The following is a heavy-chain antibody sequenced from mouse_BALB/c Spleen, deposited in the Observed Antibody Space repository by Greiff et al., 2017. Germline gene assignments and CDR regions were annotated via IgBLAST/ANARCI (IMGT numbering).Heavy chain of an antibody. J-gene: IGHJ3*01. CDR3: ARDSGNYVGWFAY. D-gene: IGHD2-1*01. CDR2: INSNGGST. CDR1: GFTFSSYG. Sequence: EVKVVESGGGLVQPGGSLKLSCAASGFTFSSYGMSWVRQTPDKRLELVATINSNGGSTYYPDSVKGRFTISRDNAKNTLYLQMSSLKSEDTAMYYCARDSGNYVGWFAYWGQGTLVTVSA. V-gene: IGHV5-6-3*01.